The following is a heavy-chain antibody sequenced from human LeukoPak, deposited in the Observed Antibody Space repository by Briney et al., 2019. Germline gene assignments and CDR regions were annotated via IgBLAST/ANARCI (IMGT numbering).Heavy chain of an antibody. CDR3: AKDQCTRTSCDGYPGY. D-gene: IGHD2-2*01. CDR2: IHFDGSTK. CDR1: GFTFSSYG. J-gene: IGHJ4*02. V-gene: IGHV3-30*02. Sequence: GGSLRLSCAASGFTFSSYGMHWVRQAPGKGLEWVAFIHFDGSTKYSGDCVKGRFTISRDNSKNTLYLQMNSLRPEDTAVYYCAKDQCTRTSCDGYPGYWGQGSLVTVSS.